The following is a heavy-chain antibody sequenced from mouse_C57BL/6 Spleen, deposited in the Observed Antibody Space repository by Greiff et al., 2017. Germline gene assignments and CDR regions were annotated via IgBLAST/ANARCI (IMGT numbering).Heavy chain of an antibody. J-gene: IGHJ2*01. CDR3: ASSWSLDEYYFDY. Sequence: VQLQQSGAELVKPGASVKLSCTASGFNIKDYYMHWVKQRTEQGLEWIGRIDPEGGETKYAPKFQGKATITADTSSYSAYLQISSLTSADNAVYVCASSWSLDEYYFDYWGQGTTLTVSS. V-gene: IGHV14-2*01. CDR2: IDPEGGET. D-gene: IGHD1-1*02. CDR1: GFNIKDYY.